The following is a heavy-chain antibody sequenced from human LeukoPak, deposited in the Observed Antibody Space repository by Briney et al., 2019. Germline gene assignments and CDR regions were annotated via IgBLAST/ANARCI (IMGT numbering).Heavy chain of an antibody. Sequence: GGSLRLSCAASGFTFSSYDMHWVRHATGKGLEWVSAICTAGDPYYPGSVKGRFTISRENAKNSLYLQMNSLRAGDTAVYYCARGSTLLRGVNWYFDLWGRGTLVTVSS. J-gene: IGHJ2*01. CDR3: ARGSTLLRGVNWYFDL. CDR2: ICTAGDP. D-gene: IGHD3-10*01. CDR1: GFTFSSYD. V-gene: IGHV3-13*05.